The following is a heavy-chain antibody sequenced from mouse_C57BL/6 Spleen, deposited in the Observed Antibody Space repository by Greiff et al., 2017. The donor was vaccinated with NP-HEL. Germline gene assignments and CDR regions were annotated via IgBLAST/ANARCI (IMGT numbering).Heavy chain of an antibody. J-gene: IGHJ2*01. D-gene: IGHD3-2*02. CDR1: GFTFSDYG. V-gene: IGHV5-17*01. Sequence: EVKLVESGGGLVKPGGSLKLSCAASGFTFSDYGMHWVRQAPEKGLEWVAYISSGSSTIYYADTVKGRFTISRDNAKNTLFLQMTSLRSEDTAMYYCAKLYDSSGYFDYWGQGTTLTVSS. CDR2: ISSGSSTI. CDR3: AKLYDSSGYFDY.